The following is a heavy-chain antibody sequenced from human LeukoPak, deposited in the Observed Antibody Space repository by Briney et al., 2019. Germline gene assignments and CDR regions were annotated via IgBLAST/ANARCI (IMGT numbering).Heavy chain of an antibody. V-gene: IGHV3-7*01. CDR3: ARSLRSSGWLPDGAFDI. CDR2: IKQDGSEK. CDR1: GFTFRAYW. J-gene: IGHJ3*02. D-gene: IGHD6-19*01. Sequence: GSLRLSCAASGFTFRAYWMSWVRQAPGKGLEWVTNIKQDGSEKNYVDSVKGRFTISRDNTKKSLHLQMNSLRAEDTAVYYCARSLRSSGWLPDGAFDIWGQGTKVTVSS.